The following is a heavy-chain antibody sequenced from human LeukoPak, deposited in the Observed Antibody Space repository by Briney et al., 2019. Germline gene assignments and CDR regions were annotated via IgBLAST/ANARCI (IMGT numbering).Heavy chain of an antibody. CDR3: AKSRSNAVTSYYNY. Sequence: GGSLRLSCAASGFIFSSYAMNWVRQAPGKGLEWVSTISDNDENKYYADSVKGRFTVSRGNSQNTLYLEMNSLRADDTAIYYCAKSRSNAVTSYYNYWGRGTLVTVSS. CDR2: ISDNDENK. V-gene: IGHV3-23*01. CDR1: GFIFSSYA. D-gene: IGHD2-2*01. J-gene: IGHJ4*02.